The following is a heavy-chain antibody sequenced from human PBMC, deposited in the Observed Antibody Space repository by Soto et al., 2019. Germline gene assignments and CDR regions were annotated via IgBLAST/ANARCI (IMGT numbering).Heavy chain of an antibody. V-gene: IGHV1-69*04. CDR3: ARDAVSHLLLWFGELREVALDF. Sequence: ASVKVSCKASGGTFSSYTISWVRQAPGQGLEWMGRIIPILGIANYAQKFQGRVTITADKSTSTAYMELSSLRSEDTAVYYCARDAVSHLLLWFGELREVALDFSGQGSMVIVSS. CDR2: IIPILGIA. D-gene: IGHD3-10*01. J-gene: IGHJ3*01. CDR1: GGTFSSYT.